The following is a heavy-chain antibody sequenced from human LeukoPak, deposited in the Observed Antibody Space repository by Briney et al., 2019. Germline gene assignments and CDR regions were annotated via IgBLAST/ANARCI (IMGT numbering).Heavy chain of an antibody. CDR3: AREGAARPGFDY. CDR1: GGSTSTDN. D-gene: IGHD6-6*01. J-gene: IGHJ4*02. V-gene: IGHV4-4*07. CDR2: IYISGST. Sequence: SQTLSLTCTVSGGSTSTDNWNWIPHPPGRGLEWIGRIYISGSTTNNLSPKSRVTVSVDTSKNLFSLSLRSVTAADTAVYYCAREGAARPGFDYWGQGTLVTVSS.